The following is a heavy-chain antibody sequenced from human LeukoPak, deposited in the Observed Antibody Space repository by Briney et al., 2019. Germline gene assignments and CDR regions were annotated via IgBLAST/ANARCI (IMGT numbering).Heavy chain of an antibody. Sequence: GESLKISCKGSGYRFTSYWINWVRQKPGKGLEWVGRIDPTDSYTSYSPTSPGHVTISADKSVSTAYLQWSGLKASDTAMYYCARMDLGATPAAYDYWGQGTLVTVSS. V-gene: IGHV5-10-1*01. CDR2: IDPTDSYT. D-gene: IGHD1-26*01. J-gene: IGHJ4*02. CDR1: GYRFTSYW. CDR3: ARMDLGATPAAYDY.